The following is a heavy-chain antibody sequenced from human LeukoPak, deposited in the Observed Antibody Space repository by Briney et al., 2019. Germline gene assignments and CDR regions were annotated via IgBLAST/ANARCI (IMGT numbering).Heavy chain of an antibody. D-gene: IGHD5-24*01. Sequence: SETLSLTCVVYGVSFSGYYWSWIRQPPGKGLEWIGEINPSGSTNYNPSLKSRVTISVDTSKNQFSLKLRSVTAADTPVYYWARTRWLQSLFDYWGQGTLVTVSS. CDR1: GVSFSGYY. V-gene: IGHV4-34*01. CDR3: ARTRWLQSLFDY. J-gene: IGHJ4*02. CDR2: INPSGST.